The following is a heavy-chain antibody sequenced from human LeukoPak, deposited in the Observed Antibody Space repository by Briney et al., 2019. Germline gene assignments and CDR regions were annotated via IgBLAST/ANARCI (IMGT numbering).Heavy chain of an antibody. CDR1: GDSVSTDSAA. CDR3: ARWNHKDHYFDY. D-gene: IGHD1-1*01. V-gene: IGHV6-1*01. CDR2: TYYMSKWYN. J-gene: IGHJ4*02. Sequence: SQTLSLTCAISGDSVSTDSAAWNWVRQSPSRGLEWLGRTYYMSKWYNEYAVSVKSRITINPDTSKNQVSLQLNSVTPEDTAVYYCARWNHKDHYFDYWDQGTLVTVSS.